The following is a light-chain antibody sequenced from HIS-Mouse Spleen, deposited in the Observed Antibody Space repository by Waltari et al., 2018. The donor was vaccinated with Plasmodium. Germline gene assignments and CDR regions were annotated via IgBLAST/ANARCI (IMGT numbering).Light chain of an antibody. Sequence: QSALTQPRSVSGSPGQSVTISCTGTSSDVGGYNYVSWYQQHPGKAPKLMIYDVSKRPSGVPDRLSGSKSCNTASLTISGLQAEDEADYYCCSYAGSYTWVFGGGTKLTVL. J-gene: IGLJ3*02. CDR1: SSDVGGYNY. V-gene: IGLV2-11*01. CDR2: DVS. CDR3: CSYAGSYTWV.